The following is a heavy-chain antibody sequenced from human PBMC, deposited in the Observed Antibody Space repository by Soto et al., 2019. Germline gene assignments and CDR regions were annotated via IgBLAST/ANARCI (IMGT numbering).Heavy chain of an antibody. J-gene: IGHJ4*02. Sequence: PSETLSLTCAGSGGSINGGGFSWSWIRQPPGKGLEWIGYILHTGGTQYNPSLKSRVSMSVDKSKNQFSLHLTSVTAADTAVYYCARLQFGEGFDYWGQGALVTVSS. D-gene: IGHD3-10*01. V-gene: IGHV4-30-2*01. CDR3: ARLQFGEGFDY. CDR2: ILHTGGT. CDR1: GGSINGGGFS.